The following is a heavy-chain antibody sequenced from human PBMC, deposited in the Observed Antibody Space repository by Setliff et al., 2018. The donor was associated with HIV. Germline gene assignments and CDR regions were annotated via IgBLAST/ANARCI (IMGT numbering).Heavy chain of an antibody. CDR1: GGSISSGDYY. Sequence: PSETLSLTCTVSGGSISSGDYYWSWIRQPPGKGLEWIGYIYYSGSTYYNPSLKSRVTISVDTSKNQFSLKLSSVTAADTAVYYCVKMTTVIHWYFDLWGRGTLVTVSS. CDR2: IYYSGST. CDR3: VKMTTVIHWYFDL. V-gene: IGHV4-30-4*08. D-gene: IGHD4-17*01. J-gene: IGHJ2*01.